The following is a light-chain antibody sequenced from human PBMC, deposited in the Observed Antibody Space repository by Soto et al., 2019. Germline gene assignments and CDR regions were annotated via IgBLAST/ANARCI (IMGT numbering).Light chain of an antibody. CDR1: QDMSNF. Sequence: DIQMTQSPSSLSASVGDRVTITCQASQDMSNFLTWYQLQPGKAPKLLIYDASSLPTGVPSRFSGSGTGKHFSLTINGMQPEDVATYYCQQYDSLPLTFGGGTRVDIK. CDR3: QQYDSLPLT. J-gene: IGKJ4*01. CDR2: DAS. V-gene: IGKV1-33*01.